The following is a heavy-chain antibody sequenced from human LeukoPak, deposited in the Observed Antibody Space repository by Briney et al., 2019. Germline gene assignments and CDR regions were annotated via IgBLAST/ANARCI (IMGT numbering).Heavy chain of an antibody. Sequence: GSLRLSCAASGFTFSSYGMHWVRQPPGKGLEWIGEINHSGSTNYNPSLKSRVTISVDTSKNQFSLKLSSVTAADTAVYYCARDDYDILTGYSKTDYWGQGTLVTVSS. CDR3: ARDDYDILTGYSKTDY. D-gene: IGHD3-9*01. CDR1: GFTFSSYG. J-gene: IGHJ4*02. CDR2: INHSGST. V-gene: IGHV4-34*01.